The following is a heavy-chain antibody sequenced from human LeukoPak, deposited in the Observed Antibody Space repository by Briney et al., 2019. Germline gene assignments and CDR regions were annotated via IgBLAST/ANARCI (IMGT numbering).Heavy chain of an antibody. CDR3: SGGRSSRYSDY. D-gene: IGHD3-9*01. J-gene: IGHJ4*02. V-gene: IGHV4-59*11. CDR1: GAAMTSHH. CDR2: IYHRGNT. Sequence: PSETLSLTCIVSGAAMTSHHWNWIRQTPGKRLGWIGYIYHRGNTNFITSYSSSLRSRVSMSVDMSKNHFSLSLSSVTAADTATYYCSGGRSSRYSDYWGQGALVTVFS.